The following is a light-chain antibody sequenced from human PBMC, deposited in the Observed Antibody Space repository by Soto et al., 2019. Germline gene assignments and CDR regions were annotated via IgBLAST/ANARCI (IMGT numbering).Light chain of an antibody. J-gene: IGKJ5*01. CDR1: QGISSY. CDR3: EPYYSYPPM. CDR2: AAS. Sequence: ATRVTESPSSLGASTRDRVTSTGRASQGISSYLAWYQQKPGKAPKLLIYAASTLQSGVPSRLSGSRSRPAFCLTVRCLRSGALAAYFCEPYYSYPPMFGPGTRLEIK. V-gene: IGKV1-8*01.